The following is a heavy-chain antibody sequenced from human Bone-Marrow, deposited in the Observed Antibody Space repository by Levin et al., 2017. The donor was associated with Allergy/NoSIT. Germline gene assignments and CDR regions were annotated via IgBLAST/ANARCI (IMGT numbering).Heavy chain of an antibody. CDR1: EFTFSSYA. CDR3: AKDSEPDYGDYGYFQH. J-gene: IGHJ1*01. V-gene: IGHV3-23*01. D-gene: IGHD4-17*01. Sequence: GGSLRLSCAASEFTFSSYAMSWVRQAPGKGLEWVSAISGSGGNTYYADSVKGRFTISRDNSKNTLYLQMNSLRAEDTAVYYCAKDSEPDYGDYGYFQHWGQGTLVTVSS. CDR2: ISGSGGNT.